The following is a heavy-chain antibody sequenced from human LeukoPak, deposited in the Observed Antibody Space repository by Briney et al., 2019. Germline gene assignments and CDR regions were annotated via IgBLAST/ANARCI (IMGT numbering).Heavy chain of an antibody. CDR1: GGSISSGSYY. CDR2: VYTSGST. J-gene: IGHJ4*02. V-gene: IGHV4-61*09. D-gene: IGHD5-24*01. CDR3: ARHNRGWLHTNDY. Sequence: KPSETLSLTCTVSGGSISSGSYYWSWIRQPAGRGLEWIGHVYTSGSTNYNPSLKSRVTISVDTSKNQFSLKLSSVTAADTAVYYCARHNRGWLHTNDYWGQGTLVTVSS.